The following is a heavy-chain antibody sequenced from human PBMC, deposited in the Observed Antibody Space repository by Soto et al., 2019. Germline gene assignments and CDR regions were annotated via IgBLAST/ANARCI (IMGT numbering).Heavy chain of an antibody. J-gene: IGHJ4*02. CDR2: IYTAGST. Sequence: SATLSLTCTVSGGSFSSSCCKLFRNLDRKGLEWIGRIYTAGSTNYSPSLKSRVTMSVDTSKNQFSLRLTSVTAADTAVYYCARASVGPPGGGSWTMPFDIWGRGTLVTAS. CDR3: ARASVGPPGGGSWTMPFDI. V-gene: IGHV4-4*07. CDR1: GGSFSSSC. D-gene: IGHD2-15*01.